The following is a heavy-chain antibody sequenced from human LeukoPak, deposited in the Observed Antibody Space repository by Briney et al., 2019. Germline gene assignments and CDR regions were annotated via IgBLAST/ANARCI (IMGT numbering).Heavy chain of an antibody. CDR3: ARHCGGDCFLDY. Sequence: PGGSLRLSCAASGFTFGDSAMHWVRQASGKGLEWVGRIRSKANSYATVYAASVKGRFAISRDDSKTTAYLQMNSLKTEDTAVYYCARHCGGDCFLDYWGQGTLVTVSS. CDR2: IRSKANSYAT. V-gene: IGHV3-73*01. D-gene: IGHD2-21*02. J-gene: IGHJ4*02. CDR1: GFTFGDSA.